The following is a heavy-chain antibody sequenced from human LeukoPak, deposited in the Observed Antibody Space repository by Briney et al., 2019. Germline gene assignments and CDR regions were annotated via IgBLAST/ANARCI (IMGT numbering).Heavy chain of an antibody. CDR1: GFTFSNYA. CDR3: ARDRSSYEYYFDY. V-gene: IGHV3-30*04. D-gene: IGHD5-12*01. Sequence: GGSLRLSCAASGFTFSNYAMTWVRQAPGKGLEWVAVISYDGRNEYYADSVKGRFTISRDNSKNTLYLQMHSLRAEDTAVYYCARDRSSYEYYFDYWGQGTLVTVSS. CDR2: ISYDGRNE. J-gene: IGHJ4*02.